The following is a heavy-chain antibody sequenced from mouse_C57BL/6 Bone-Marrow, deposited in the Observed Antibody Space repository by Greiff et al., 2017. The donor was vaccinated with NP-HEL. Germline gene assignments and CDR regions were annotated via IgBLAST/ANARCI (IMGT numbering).Heavy chain of an antibody. CDR1: GYTFTEYT. J-gene: IGHJ2*01. CDR2: FYPGSGSI. V-gene: IGHV1-62-2*01. D-gene: IGHD1-1*01. Sequence: QVQLQQSGAELVKPGASVKLSCTASGYTFTEYTIHWVKQRSGQGLEWIGWFYPGSGSIKYNEKFKDKATLTADKSSSTVYMELSRLTSEDSAVYFCARHSPNYYGSSYFYFDYWGQGTTLTVSS. CDR3: ARHSPNYYGSSYFYFDY.